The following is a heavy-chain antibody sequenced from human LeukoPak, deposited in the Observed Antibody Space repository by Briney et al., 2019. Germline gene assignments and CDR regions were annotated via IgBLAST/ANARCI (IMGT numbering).Heavy chain of an antibody. J-gene: IGHJ5*02. V-gene: IGHV4-4*07. CDR2: IYSSGST. CDR3: ARGGSSWNNWFDP. D-gene: IGHD6-13*01. CDR1: GGSINSYY. Sequence: SETLSLTCTVSGGSINSYYWSWIRQPAGKGLEWIGRIYSSGSTNYNPSLKSRVIMSVDTSKNQFSLKLSSMTAADTAVYYCARGGSSWNNWFDPLGQGTLVTVSS.